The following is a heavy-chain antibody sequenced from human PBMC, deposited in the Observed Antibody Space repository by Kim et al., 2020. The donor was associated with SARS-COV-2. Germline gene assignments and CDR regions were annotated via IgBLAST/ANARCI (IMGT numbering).Heavy chain of an antibody. CDR1: GGSFSGYQ. J-gene: IGHJ4*02. CDR2: INDSGST. V-gene: IGHV4-34*01. Sequence: SETLSLTCAVYGGSFSGYQWSWIRQTPGKGLEWIGQINDSGSTKCNPSLQSRVTLSVDTSKIQFSLKMTSVTAADTAIYYCARGVPGYWGQGTLVTVSS. D-gene: IGHD3-10*01. CDR3: ARGVPGY.